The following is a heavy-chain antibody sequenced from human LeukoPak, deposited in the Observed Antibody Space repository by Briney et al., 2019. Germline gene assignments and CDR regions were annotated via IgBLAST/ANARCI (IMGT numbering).Heavy chain of an antibody. CDR1: GGSISSGDYY. J-gene: IGHJ4*02. CDR2: IYYSGST. CDR3: ARVSRVVTAAGDY. V-gene: IGHV4-30-4*01. Sequence: SETLSLTCTVSGGSISSGDYYWSWIRQPPGKGLEWIGYIYYSGSTYYNPSLKSRVTISVDTSKNQFSLKLSSVTAADTAVYYCARVSRVVTAAGDYWGQGTLVTVSS. D-gene: IGHD2-21*02.